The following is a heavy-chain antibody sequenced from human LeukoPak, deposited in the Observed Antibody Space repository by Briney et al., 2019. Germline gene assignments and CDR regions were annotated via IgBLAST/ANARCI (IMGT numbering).Heavy chain of an antibody. V-gene: IGHV4-4*07. D-gene: IGHD3-9*01. J-gene: IGHJ5*02. CDR1: GGSISSYY. Sequence: SSETLSLTCTVSGGSISSYYWSWIRQPAGKGLEWIGRIYSSGSTSGSTNYNPSLKSRVTMSLDTSKNQFSLKLSSVTAADTAVYYCARERYDILTGYLSAPDWFDPWGQGTLVTVSS. CDR3: ARERYDILTGYLSAPDWFDP. CDR2: IYSSGSTSGST.